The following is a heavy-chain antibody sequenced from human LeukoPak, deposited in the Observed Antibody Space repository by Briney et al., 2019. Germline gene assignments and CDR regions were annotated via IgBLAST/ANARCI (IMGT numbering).Heavy chain of an antibody. J-gene: IGHJ4*02. CDR2: IIPILGIA. CDR3: ARDYFGYCSGGSCYYY. V-gene: IGHV1-69*04. D-gene: IGHD2-15*01. CDR1: GGTFSSYA. Sequence: GASVKVSCKASGGTFSSYAISWVRQAPGQGLEWMGRIIPILGIANYAQKFQGRVTITADKSTSTAYMELSSLRSEDTAVYYCARDYFGYCSGGSCYYYWGQGTLVTVSS.